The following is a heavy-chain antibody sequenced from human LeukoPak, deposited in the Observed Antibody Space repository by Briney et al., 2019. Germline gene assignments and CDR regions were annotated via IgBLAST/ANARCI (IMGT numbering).Heavy chain of an antibody. V-gene: IGHV1-18*01. CDR2: ISAYNGNT. J-gene: IGHJ5*02. D-gene: IGHD6-13*01. Sequence: GASVKVSCKASGYTFTSYGISWVRQAPGQGLEWMGWISAYNGNTNYAQKLQGRVTVTTDTSTSTAYMELRSLRFDDTAVYYCARDIVAAGIDLRAPRNNWFDPWGQGTLVAVSS. CDR1: GYTFTSYG. CDR3: ARDIVAAGIDLRAPRNNWFDP.